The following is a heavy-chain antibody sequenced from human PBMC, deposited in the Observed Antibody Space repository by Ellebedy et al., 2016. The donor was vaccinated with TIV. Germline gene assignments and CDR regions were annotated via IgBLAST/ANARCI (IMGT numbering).Heavy chain of an antibody. CDR3: ARFAEMATIIFDY. CDR2: IYYSGST. J-gene: IGHJ4*02. CDR1: GGSISSYY. D-gene: IGHD5-24*01. Sequence: MPSETLSLTCTVSGGSISSYYWSWIRQLPGKGLEWIGYIYYSGSTNYNPSLKSRVTISVDTSKNQFSLKLSSVTAADTAVYYCARFAEMATIIFDYWGQGTLVTVSS. V-gene: IGHV4-59*08.